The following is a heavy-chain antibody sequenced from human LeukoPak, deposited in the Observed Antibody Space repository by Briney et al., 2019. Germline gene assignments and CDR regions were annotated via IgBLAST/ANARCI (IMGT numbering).Heavy chain of an antibody. CDR2: ISGSGGST. Sequence: PGGSLRLSCAASGFTFSGYAMSWVRQAPGKGLEWVSAISGSGGSTYYADSVKGRFTISRDNSKNTLYLQMNSLRAEDTAVYYCAKDYYDSSGYYSSNYWGQGTLVTVSS. CDR3: AKDYYDSSGYYSSNY. D-gene: IGHD3-22*01. V-gene: IGHV3-23*01. CDR1: GFTFSGYA. J-gene: IGHJ4*02.